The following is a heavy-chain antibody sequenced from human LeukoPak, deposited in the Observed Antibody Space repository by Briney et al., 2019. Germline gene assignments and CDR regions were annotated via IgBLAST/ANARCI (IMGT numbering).Heavy chain of an antibody. CDR3: ARGNPDQYGMDV. CDR1: GYTFTSFY. Sequence: ASVKVSCKTSGYTFTSFYMHWVRQAPGQGLEWMGGIIPIFGTANYAQKFQGRVTITADESTSTAYMELSSLRSEDTAVYYCARGNPDQYGMDVWGQGTTVTVSS. V-gene: IGHV1-69*13. CDR2: IIPIFGTA. J-gene: IGHJ6*02. D-gene: IGHD2/OR15-2a*01.